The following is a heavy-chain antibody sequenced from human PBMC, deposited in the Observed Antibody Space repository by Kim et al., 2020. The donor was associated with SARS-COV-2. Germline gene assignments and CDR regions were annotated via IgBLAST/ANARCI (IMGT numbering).Heavy chain of an antibody. CDR2: TTKDGSEK. Sequence: GGSLRLSCAASGFNVSDFWMSWVRQAPGKGLEWVATTTKDGSEKFYEDSVKGRFTISRDNAKNSVFLEMDSLRAEDTAIYYCSRDPLEHWGQGILVTVSS. CDR1: GFNVSDFW. V-gene: IGHV3-7*01. J-gene: IGHJ1*01. CDR3: SRDPLEH.